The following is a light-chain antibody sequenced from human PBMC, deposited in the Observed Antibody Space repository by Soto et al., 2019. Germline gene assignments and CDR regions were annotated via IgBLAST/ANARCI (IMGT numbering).Light chain of an antibody. J-gene: IGLJ1*01. CDR3: NSYTSSTNRYV. V-gene: IGLV2-14*01. CDR1: SSDVGGYNY. Sequence: QSVLPQPASVSWSPGHSITIACTGTSSDVGGYNYVSWYQQHPGKAPKLVIYEVTNRPSGVSTRFSASKSGNTASLTISGLQAEDEADYYCNSYTSSTNRYVFGPGTKVTVL. CDR2: EVT.